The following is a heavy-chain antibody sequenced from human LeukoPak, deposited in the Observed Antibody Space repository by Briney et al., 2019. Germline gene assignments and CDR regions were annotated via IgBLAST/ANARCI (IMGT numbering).Heavy chain of an antibody. D-gene: IGHD4-17*01. CDR2: IYYSGST. Sequence: SETLCLTCTVSGGSISSCYWSWIRQPPGKGLEWIGYIYYSGSTNYNPSLKSRVTISVDTSKNQFSLKLSSVTAADTAVYYCARGIRPRTVSLGYWGQGTLVTVSS. CDR1: GGSISSCY. CDR3: ARGIRPRTVSLGY. V-gene: IGHV4-59*08. J-gene: IGHJ4*02.